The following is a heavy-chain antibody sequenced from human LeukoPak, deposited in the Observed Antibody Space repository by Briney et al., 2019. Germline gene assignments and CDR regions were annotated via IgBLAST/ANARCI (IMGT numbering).Heavy chain of an antibody. V-gene: IGHV3-23*01. J-gene: IGHJ4*02. CDR1: GFTFSSYA. Sequence: GGSLRLSCAASGFTFSSYAMRWGRPAPGKGLEWVSAISGSGGSTYYAGSVKGRFTISRDNSKNTLYLQMNSLRAEDTAVYYCAKDQYYYDSSGPFDYWGQGTLVTVSS. CDR2: ISGSGGST. CDR3: AKDQYYYDSSGPFDY. D-gene: IGHD3-22*01.